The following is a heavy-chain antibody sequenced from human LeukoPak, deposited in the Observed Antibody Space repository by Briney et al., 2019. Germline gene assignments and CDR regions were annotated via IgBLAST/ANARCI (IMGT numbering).Heavy chain of an antibody. CDR1: GGSISNYY. V-gene: IGHV4-59*01. Sequence: PSETLSLTCTVSGGSISNYYWSWIRQPPGKGLEWIGYIYYSGSTNYNPSLKSRVTISVDTSKNQFSLKLSSVTAADTAVYYCARDPGVDTAMVSGNWFDPWGQGTLVTVSS. J-gene: IGHJ5*02. CDR2: IYYSGST. D-gene: IGHD5-18*01. CDR3: ARDPGVDTAMVSGNWFDP.